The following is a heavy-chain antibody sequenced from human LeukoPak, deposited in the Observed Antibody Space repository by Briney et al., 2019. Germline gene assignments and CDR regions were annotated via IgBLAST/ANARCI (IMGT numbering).Heavy chain of an antibody. CDR2: IGSSGSTI. D-gene: IGHD2-21*02. CDR3: ARDSPPPYCGGDCYSEGDAFDI. CDR1: GFTFSSYW. J-gene: IGHJ3*02. V-gene: IGHV3-48*04. Sequence: PGGSLRLSCAASGFTFSSYWMSWVRQAPGKGLEWVSYIGSSGSTIYYADSVKGRFTISRDNAKNSLYLQMNSLRAEDTAVYYCARDSPPPYCGGDCYSEGDAFDIWGQGTMVTVSS.